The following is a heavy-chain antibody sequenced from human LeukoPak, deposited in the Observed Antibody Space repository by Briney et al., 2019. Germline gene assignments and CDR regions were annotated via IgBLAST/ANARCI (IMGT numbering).Heavy chain of an antibody. CDR1: GYTFSTYS. Sequence: ASVKVSCKASGYTFSTYSINWVRQAPGQGLEWMGWINPNTGDTNSAQKFQGRVTMTRDTSISTAYMKLSRLRSDDTAVYYCARDYGDYSDYWGQGTLVTVSS. CDR3: ARDYGDYSDY. CDR2: INPNTGDT. J-gene: IGHJ4*02. D-gene: IGHD4-17*01. V-gene: IGHV1-2*02.